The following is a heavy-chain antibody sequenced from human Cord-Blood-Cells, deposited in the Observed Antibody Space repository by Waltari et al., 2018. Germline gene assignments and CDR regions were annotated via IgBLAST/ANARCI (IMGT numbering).Heavy chain of an antibody. D-gene: IGHD5-12*01. CDR1: GGSISSYY. V-gene: IGHV4-4*07. CDR2: IYTSGST. J-gene: IGHJ3*02. CDR3: TRAITRRTYSTFDI. Sequence: QVQLQESGPGLVKPSETLSLTCTVSGGSISSYYWSWIRQPAGKGLEWIGRIYTSGSTNYNPSLKSRVTMSVDTSKNQFSLKLSSVTAADTDVYHRTRAITRRTYSTFDIWGQGTMVTVSS.